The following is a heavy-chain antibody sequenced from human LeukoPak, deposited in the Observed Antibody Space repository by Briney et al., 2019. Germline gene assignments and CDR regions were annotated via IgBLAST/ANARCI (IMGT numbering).Heavy chain of an antibody. V-gene: IGHV1-18*01. CDR2: ISAYNGNT. J-gene: IGHJ5*02. CDR3: ARGGRGYCSGGSCYYNWYDP. D-gene: IGHD2-15*01. CDR1: GYTFTSYG. Sequence: ASVKVSCKASGYTFTSYGISWVRQAPGQGLEWMGWISAYNGNTNYAQKLQGRVTMTTDTSTSTAYMELRSLRSDDTAVYYCARGGRGYCSGGSCYYNWYDPWGQGTLVTVSS.